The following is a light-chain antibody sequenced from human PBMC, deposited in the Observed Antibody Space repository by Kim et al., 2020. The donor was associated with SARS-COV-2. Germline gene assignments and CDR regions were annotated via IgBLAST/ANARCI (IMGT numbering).Light chain of an antibody. CDR3: QAWDSSTAA. V-gene: IGLV3-1*01. CDR2: EDN. Sequence: SYELTQPPSVSVSPGQTAIISCSGDQLGHKFVSWFQQKPGQSPVLVIHEDNKRPSGIPERFSGSNSGNTATLTISGTQATDEADYYCQAWDSSTAAFGGGTQLTVL. CDR1: QLGHKF. J-gene: IGLJ2*01.